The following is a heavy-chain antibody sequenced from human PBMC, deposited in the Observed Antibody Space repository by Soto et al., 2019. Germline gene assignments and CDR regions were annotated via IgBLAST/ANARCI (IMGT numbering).Heavy chain of an antibody. J-gene: IGHJ4*02. CDR2: ISNGGGTT. CDR1: GLTFSSFQ. CDR3: ASEYGSGFPVY. D-gene: IGHD3-10*01. Sequence: VQLVASGGGFVQPGGSPRLSCAASGLTFSSFQMNWVRQAPGKGLEWVSYISNGGGTTYYAGSVKGRFTISRDNAKNSLYLQMNSLRGEDTALYYCASEYGSGFPVYWGQGTLVTVSS. V-gene: IGHV3-48*03.